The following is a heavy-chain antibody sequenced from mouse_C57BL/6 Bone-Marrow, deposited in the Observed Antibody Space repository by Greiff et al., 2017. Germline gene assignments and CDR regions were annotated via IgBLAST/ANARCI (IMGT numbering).Heavy chain of an antibody. CDR3: AREGFYYFDY. D-gene: IGHD3-3*01. V-gene: IGHV1-69*01. Sequence: QVQLQQPGAELVMPGASVKLSCKASGYTFTSYWMHWVKQRPGQGLEWIGEIDPSDSYTNYNQKFKGKSTLTVDKSSSTAYMQLSSLTSEDSAVXYCAREGFYYFDYWGPGTTLTVSS. J-gene: IGHJ2*01. CDR1: GYTFTSYW. CDR2: IDPSDSYT.